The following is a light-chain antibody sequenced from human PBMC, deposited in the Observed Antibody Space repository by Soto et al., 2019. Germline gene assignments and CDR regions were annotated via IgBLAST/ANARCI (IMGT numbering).Light chain of an antibody. CDR2: GAS. CDR1: QSVGSN. CDR3: QQYNNWPPWT. J-gene: IGKJ1*01. Sequence: EIVMTQSPATLSVSPGERASLSCRASQSVGSNLAWYQQKPGQAPRLLIYGASTRATGIPARFTGRGSGTEFTLTISSLLSEYFAVYYCQQYNNWPPWTFGQGTKVEIK. V-gene: IGKV3-15*01.